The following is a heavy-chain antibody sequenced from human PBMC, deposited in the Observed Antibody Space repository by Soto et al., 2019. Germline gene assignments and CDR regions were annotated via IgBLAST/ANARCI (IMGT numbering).Heavy chain of an antibody. CDR2: ISSSSSYI. V-gene: IGHV3-21*01. CDR1: GFTFSSYS. J-gene: IGHJ4*02. Sequence: EVQLVESGGGLVKPGGSLRLSCAASGFTFSSYSMNWVRQAPGKGLEWVSSISSSSSYIYYADSVKGRFTISRDNAKNSLYLQMNSLRAEDTAVCYCAREQPGYSYGYGLGYWGQGTLVNVSS. D-gene: IGHD5-18*01. CDR3: AREQPGYSYGYGLGY.